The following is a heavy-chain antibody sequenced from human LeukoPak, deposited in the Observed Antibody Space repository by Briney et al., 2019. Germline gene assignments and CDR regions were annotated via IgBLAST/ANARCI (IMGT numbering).Heavy chain of an antibody. CDR2: IIPILGIA. J-gene: IGHJ4*02. Sequence: GASVKVSCKASGGTFSSYAISWVRQAPGQGLEWMGRIIPILGIANYAQEFQGRVTITADKSTSTAYMELSSLRSEDTAVYYCARSEGQQLVPYWGQGTLVTVSS. V-gene: IGHV1-69*04. D-gene: IGHD6-13*01. CDR1: GGTFSSYA. CDR3: ARSEGQQLVPY.